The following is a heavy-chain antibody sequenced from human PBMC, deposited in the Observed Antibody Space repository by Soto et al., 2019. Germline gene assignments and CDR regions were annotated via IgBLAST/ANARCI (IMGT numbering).Heavy chain of an antibody. CDR2: IRSLDSRT. Sequence: PGGSLRLSCTASGFAFIQYGMSWLRQAPGKGLEWVSTIRSLDSRTNSAYPVKGSFTITRDKSKSTLYLQMNSLRAEDTAVYFCAKDVESGWYEAFDYWGPGPQGTVPQ. V-gene: IGHV3-23*01. CDR3: AKDVESGWYEAFDY. CDR1: GFAFIQYG. J-gene: IGHJ4*02. D-gene: IGHD6-19*01.